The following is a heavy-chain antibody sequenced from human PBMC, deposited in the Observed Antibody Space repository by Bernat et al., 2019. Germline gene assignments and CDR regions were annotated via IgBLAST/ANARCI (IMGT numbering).Heavy chain of an antibody. V-gene: IGHV3-33*01. CDR2: IWYDGSNK. CDR3: ARDLVGGSFDY. CDR1: GFTFSSYN. J-gene: IGHJ4*02. D-gene: IGHD1-26*01. Sequence: VQLVESGGGLVKPGGSLRLSCAASGFTFSSYNMHWVRQAPGKGLEWVAIIWYDGSNKFYADSVKGRFTISRDNSKNTLYLQMNNLGAEDTAVYYCARDLVGGSFDYWGQGTLVTVFS.